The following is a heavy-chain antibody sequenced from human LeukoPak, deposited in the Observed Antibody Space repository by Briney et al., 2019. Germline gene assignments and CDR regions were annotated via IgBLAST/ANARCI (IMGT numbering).Heavy chain of an antibody. CDR2: INHSGST. CDR3: ARAFYFWINWFDP. D-gene: IGHD3-3*01. V-gene: IGHV4-34*01. Sequence: PSETLSLTCAVYGGSFSGYYWSWIRQPPGKGLEWIGEINHSGSTNYNPSLKSRVTISVDTSKNQFSLKLSSVTAADTAVYYCARAFYFWINWFDPWGQGTLVTVSS. CDR1: GGSFSGYY. J-gene: IGHJ5*02.